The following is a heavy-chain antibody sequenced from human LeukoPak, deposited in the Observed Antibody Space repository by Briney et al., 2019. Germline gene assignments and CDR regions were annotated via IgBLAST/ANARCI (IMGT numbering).Heavy chain of an antibody. CDR2: INHSGST. Sequence: PSETLSLTCAVYGGSFSGYYWSWIRQPPGKGLEWIGEINHSGSTNYNPSLKSRVTISVDTSKNQFSLKLSSVTAADTAVYYCARSGGVQPWDYWGQGTLVTVSS. D-gene: IGHD5-18*01. V-gene: IGHV4-34*01. CDR3: ARSGGVQPWDY. CDR1: GGSFSGYY. J-gene: IGHJ4*02.